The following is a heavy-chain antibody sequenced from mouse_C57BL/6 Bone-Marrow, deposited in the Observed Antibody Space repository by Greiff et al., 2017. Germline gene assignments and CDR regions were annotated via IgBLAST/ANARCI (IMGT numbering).Heavy chain of an antibody. CDR1: GFTFSDYG. CDR3: ARGWLLFAY. Sequence: EVQRVESGGGLVKPGGSLKLSCAASGFTFSDYGMHWVRQAPEKGLEWVAYISSGSSTIYYADTVKGRFTISRDNAKNTLLQMTSLRSEDTAMYYCARGWLLFAYWGQGTLVTVSA. V-gene: IGHV5-17*01. J-gene: IGHJ3*01. D-gene: IGHD2-3*01. CDR2: ISSGSSTI.